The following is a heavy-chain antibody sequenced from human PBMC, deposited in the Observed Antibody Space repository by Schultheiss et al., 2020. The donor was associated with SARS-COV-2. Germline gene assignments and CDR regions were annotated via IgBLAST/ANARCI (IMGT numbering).Heavy chain of an antibody. V-gene: IGHV4-31*03. CDR2: IYYSGST. D-gene: IGHD5-18*01. J-gene: IGHJ2*01. Sequence: SETLSLTCTVSGGSISSGGYYWSWIRQHPGKGLEWIGYIYYSGSTYYNPSLKSRVTISVDTSRNQFSLKLTSVTAADTAVYYCARLQLTAWYFDLWGRGTLVTVSS. CDR3: ARLQLTAWYFDL. CDR1: GGSISSGGYY.